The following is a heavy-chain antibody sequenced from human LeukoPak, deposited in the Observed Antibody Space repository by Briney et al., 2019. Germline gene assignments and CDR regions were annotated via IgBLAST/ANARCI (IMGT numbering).Heavy chain of an antibody. D-gene: IGHD6-19*01. J-gene: IGHJ4*02. CDR3: ASWPGGWYGEDS. Sequence: SETLSLTCTVSGGSISSHRYYWGWIRQPPGKGLEWIGSIYFSGSTYSNPSLKSRVTISVDTSKNQFSLKLSSVTAADTAVYYCASWPGGWYGEDSWGQGTLVTVSS. CDR1: GGSISSHRYY. V-gene: IGHV4-39*01. CDR2: IYFSGST.